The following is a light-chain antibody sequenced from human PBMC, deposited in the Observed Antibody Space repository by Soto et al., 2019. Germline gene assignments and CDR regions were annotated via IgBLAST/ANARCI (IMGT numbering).Light chain of an antibody. CDR3: SSYTSSSTLV. CDR2: DVT. Sequence: QSALTQPAFVSGSPGQSITISCTGTNSDVGGYNFVSWYQQHPGKVPKLMIYDVTNRPSGVSNRFSGSKSGNTASLTISGLQAEDEADYYYSSYTSSSTLVFGTGTKVTVL. CDR1: NSDVGGYNF. J-gene: IGLJ1*01. V-gene: IGLV2-14*01.